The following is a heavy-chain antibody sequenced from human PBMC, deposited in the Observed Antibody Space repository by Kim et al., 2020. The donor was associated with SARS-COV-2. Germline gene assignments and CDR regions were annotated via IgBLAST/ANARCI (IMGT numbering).Heavy chain of an antibody. Sequence: SVKVSCKASGGTFSSYAISWVRQAPGQGLEWMGGIIPIFGTANYAQKFQGRVTITADKSTTTAYMELSSLRSEDTAVYYCARAYGDHDAFDIWGQGTMVTVSS. CDR2: IIPIFGTA. D-gene: IGHD4-17*01. CDR1: GGTFSSYA. V-gene: IGHV1-69*06. J-gene: IGHJ3*02. CDR3: ARAYGDHDAFDI.